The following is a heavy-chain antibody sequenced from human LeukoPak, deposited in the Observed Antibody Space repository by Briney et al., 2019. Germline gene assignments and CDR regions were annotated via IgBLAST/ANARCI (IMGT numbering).Heavy chain of an antibody. CDR3: ARSPSTSGSWKSVWFDP. CDR2: IIPILGIA. J-gene: IGHJ5*02. CDR1: GGIFSSYA. D-gene: IGHD1-26*01. V-gene: IGHV1-69*04. Sequence: GASVNVSCKASGGIFSSYAISWVRQAPGQGLEWMGRIIPILGIANYAQKFQGRVTITADKSTSTAYMELSSLRSEDTAVYYCARSPSTSGSWKSVWFDPWGQGTLVTVSS.